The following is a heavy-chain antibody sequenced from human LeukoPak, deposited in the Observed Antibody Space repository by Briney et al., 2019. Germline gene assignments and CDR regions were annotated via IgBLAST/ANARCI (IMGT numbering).Heavy chain of an antibody. D-gene: IGHD4-17*01. Sequence: PGGSPRLSCAASGFTVSSNYMSWVRQAPGKGLEWVSVIYSGGSTYYADSVKGRFTISRDNSKNTLYLQMNSLRAEDTAVYYCARDYGDYKSDAFDIWGQGTMVTVSS. V-gene: IGHV3-53*01. CDR2: IYSGGST. CDR1: GFTVSSNY. CDR3: ARDYGDYKSDAFDI. J-gene: IGHJ3*02.